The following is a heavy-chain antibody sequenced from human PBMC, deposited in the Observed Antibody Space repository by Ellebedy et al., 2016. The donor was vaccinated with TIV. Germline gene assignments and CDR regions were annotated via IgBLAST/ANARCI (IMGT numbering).Heavy chain of an antibody. CDR3: ARVWFDYDSSGYYSSFDY. V-gene: IGHV4-34*01. CDR1: GGSFSGYY. J-gene: IGHJ4*02. CDR2: INHSGST. D-gene: IGHD3-22*01. Sequence: SETLSLTXAVYGGSFSGYYWSWIRQPPGKGLEWIGEINHSGSTNYNPSLKSRVTISVDTSKNQFSLKLSSVTAADTAVYYCARVWFDYDSSGYYSSFDYWGQGTLVTVSS.